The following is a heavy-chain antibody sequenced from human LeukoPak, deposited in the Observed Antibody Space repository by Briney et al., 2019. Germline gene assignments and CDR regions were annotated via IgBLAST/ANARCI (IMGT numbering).Heavy chain of an antibody. Sequence: PGGSLRLSCAAFGFTFSTHWMRWVRQAPGKGLEWVASIKEEGSEKSYVDSVKGRLTISRDNAKNSVYLQMNSLRAEDTAVYYCARESGYSYGTGYWGQGTLVTASS. D-gene: IGHD5-18*01. CDR1: GFTFSTHW. CDR3: ARESGYSYGTGY. J-gene: IGHJ4*02. V-gene: IGHV3-7*01. CDR2: IKEEGSEK.